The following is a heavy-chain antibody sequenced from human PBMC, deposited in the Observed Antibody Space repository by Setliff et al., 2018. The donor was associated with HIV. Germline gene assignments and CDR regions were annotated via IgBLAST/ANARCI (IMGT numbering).Heavy chain of an antibody. Sequence: ASVKVSCKASGYRFNTYGISWVRQAPGQGLEWMGWIDPNSGGTNYAQKFQGRVTMTRDTSISTAYMELNRLRSDDTAMYYCARDRASYGGYTYGNYYMDVWGKGTTVTVSS. CDR2: IDPNSGGT. D-gene: IGHD5-18*01. J-gene: IGHJ6*03. CDR1: GYRFNTYG. V-gene: IGHV1-2*02. CDR3: ARDRASYGGYTYGNYYMDV.